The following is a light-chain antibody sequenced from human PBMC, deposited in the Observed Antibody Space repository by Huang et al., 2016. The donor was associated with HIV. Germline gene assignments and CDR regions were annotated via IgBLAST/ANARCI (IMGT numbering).Light chain of an antibody. Sequence: DIVMTQSPDSLAVSPGERATINCKSSQSLLYSLSKKNYLAWFQQKPGRPPKLLIYLATTREAGVPDRFSGSGSGTDFTLTIKNLQAEDVAVYFCLQYYSVPQTFGHGTKVEIK. J-gene: IGKJ1*01. CDR3: LQYYSVPQT. CDR1: QSLLYSLSKKNY. CDR2: LAT. V-gene: IGKV4-1*01.